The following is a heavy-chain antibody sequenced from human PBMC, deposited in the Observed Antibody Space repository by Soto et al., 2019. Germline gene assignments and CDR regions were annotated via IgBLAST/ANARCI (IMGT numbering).Heavy chain of an antibody. CDR3: AKDRDYSSSSDLYYYYGMDV. Sequence: GGSLRLSCAASGFTFSSYGMHWVRQAPGKGLEWVAVISYDGSNKYYADSVKGRFTISRDNSKNTLYLQMNSLRAEDTAVFYCAKDRDYSSSSDLYYYYGMDVWGKGTTXT. V-gene: IGHV3-30*18. CDR1: GFTFSSYG. D-gene: IGHD6-6*01. J-gene: IGHJ6*04. CDR2: ISYDGSNK.